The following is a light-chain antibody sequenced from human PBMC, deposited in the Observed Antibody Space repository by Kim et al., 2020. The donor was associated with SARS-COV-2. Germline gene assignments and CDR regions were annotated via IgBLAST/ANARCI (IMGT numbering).Light chain of an antibody. CDR3: QSADSSGRV. CDR1: ALPKQY. CDR2: KDS. J-gene: IGLJ3*02. Sequence: SGSPGQTARIPCSGDALPKQYAFWYQQKPGQAPVLVIYKDSERPSGIPERFSGSSSGTTVTLTISGVQAEDEADYYCQSADSSGRVFGGGTQLTVL. V-gene: IGLV3-25*03.